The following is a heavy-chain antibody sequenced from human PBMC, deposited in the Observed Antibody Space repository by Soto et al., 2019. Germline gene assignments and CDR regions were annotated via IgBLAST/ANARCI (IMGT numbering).Heavy chain of an antibody. CDR1: GFTFSSYG. CDR2: IWYDGSNK. CDR3: ARDFYRDRPSGYYFDY. D-gene: IGHD3-10*01. Sequence: GGSLRLSCAASGFTFSSYGMHWVRQAPGKGLEWVAVIWYDGSNKYYADSVKGRFTISRDNSKNTLYLQMNSLRAEDTAVYYCARDFYRDRPSGYYFDYWGQGTLVTVSS. J-gene: IGHJ4*02. V-gene: IGHV3-33*01.